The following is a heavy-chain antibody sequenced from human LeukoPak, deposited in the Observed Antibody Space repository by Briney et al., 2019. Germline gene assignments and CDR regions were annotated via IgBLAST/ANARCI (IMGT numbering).Heavy chain of an antibody. D-gene: IGHD6-13*01. CDR1: GGSISSGGYS. Sequence: SETLSLTCAVSGGSISSGGYSWSWIRQPPGKGLEWIGYIYHSGSTYYNPSLKSRVTISVDRSKNQFSLKLSSVTAADTAVHYCAREYSSSWDNWFDPWGQGTLVTVSS. CDR2: IYHSGST. V-gene: IGHV4-30-2*01. J-gene: IGHJ5*02. CDR3: AREYSSSWDNWFDP.